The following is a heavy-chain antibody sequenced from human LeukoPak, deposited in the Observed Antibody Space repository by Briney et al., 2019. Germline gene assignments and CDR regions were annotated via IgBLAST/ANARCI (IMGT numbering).Heavy chain of an antibody. Sequence: GGSLRLSCAASGFTFSSYWMHWVRQAPGKGLMWVSRINNDGSGTVYADSVEGRFTISRDNAKNTLYLQMNSLRADDTAVYYCVRGLLGPDYWGQGTLVTVSS. V-gene: IGHV3-74*01. CDR1: GFTFSSYW. CDR2: INNDGSGT. CDR3: VRGLLGPDY. D-gene: IGHD7-27*01. J-gene: IGHJ4*02.